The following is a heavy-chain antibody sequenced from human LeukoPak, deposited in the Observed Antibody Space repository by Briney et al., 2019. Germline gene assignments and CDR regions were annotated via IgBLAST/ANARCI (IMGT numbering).Heavy chain of an antibody. CDR2: IRSSGSTI. Sequence: GGSLRLSCAASGFTFSTYEINWVRQTPGKGLEWVTYIRSSGSTIYYADSVKGRFTISRDNAKNSLYLQMNSLGAEDTAVYYCARGPGRYCGSTSCPAFDYWGQGTLVTVSS. J-gene: IGHJ4*02. V-gene: IGHV3-48*03. D-gene: IGHD2-2*01. CDR1: GFTFSTYE. CDR3: ARGPGRYCGSTSCPAFDY.